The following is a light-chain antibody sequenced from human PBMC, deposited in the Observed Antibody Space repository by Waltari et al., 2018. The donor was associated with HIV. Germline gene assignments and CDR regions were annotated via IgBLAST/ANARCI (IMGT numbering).Light chain of an antibody. J-gene: IGKJ4*01. CDR3: QQYRAYPLT. CDR1: QDVSNY. CDR2: AAS. V-gene: IGKV1-16*02. Sequence: DIQLTQSPSSLSASVGDRVTITCRASQDVSNYLAWFHQKPGEPPKSLIYAASSLQSGVPSKFSGSGSGTQFAPTISSLQPEYFATYYCQQYRAYPLTFGGGTNVE.